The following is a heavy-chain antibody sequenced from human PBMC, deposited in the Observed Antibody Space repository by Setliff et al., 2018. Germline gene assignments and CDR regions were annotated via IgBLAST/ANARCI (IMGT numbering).Heavy chain of an antibody. CDR1: GGSISSYY. D-gene: IGHD6-19*01. CDR3: AREQWLDPPGYYYMDV. CDR2: IYTGGSA. Sequence: NPSETLSLTCTVSGGSISSYYWSWIRQPAGKGLEWIGRIYTGGSANYNPSLKSRVTMSIDTSKNQFSLKLNSVTAADMAVYYCAREQWLDPPGYYYMDVWAKGTTVTVSS. V-gene: IGHV4-4*07. J-gene: IGHJ6*03.